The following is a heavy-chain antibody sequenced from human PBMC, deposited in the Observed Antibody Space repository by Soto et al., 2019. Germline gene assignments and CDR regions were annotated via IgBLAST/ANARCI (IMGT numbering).Heavy chain of an antibody. D-gene: IGHD2-21*02. J-gene: IGHJ3*02. V-gene: IGHV5-51*01. CDR1: TYSFTNYW. CDR2: IFPGDSDT. Sequence: PGESMKIACNGSTYSFTNYWIGWLRQMPGKDREGRGNIFPGDSDTRYSPSFQGQVTIAAGKSISPAYLQWSSLQASDTAMFYCTRHPTLTESFDIGGQGTLVTVSS. CDR3: TRHPTLTESFDI.